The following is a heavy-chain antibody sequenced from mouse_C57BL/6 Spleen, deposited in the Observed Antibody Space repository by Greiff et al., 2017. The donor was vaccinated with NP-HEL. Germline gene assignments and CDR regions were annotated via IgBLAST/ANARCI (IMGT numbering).Heavy chain of an antibody. J-gene: IGHJ2*01. CDR1: GFTFSSYA. V-gene: IGHV5-4*01. CDR3: AREGDYHGYFDY. Sequence: EVHLVESGGGLVKPGGSLKLSCAASGFTFSSYAMSWVRQTPEKRLEWVATISDGGRYTYYPDHVKGRFTISRDNAKNNLYLQMSHLKSEDTAMYYCAREGDYHGYFDYWGQGTTLTVSS. D-gene: IGHD1-1*01. CDR2: ISDGGRYT.